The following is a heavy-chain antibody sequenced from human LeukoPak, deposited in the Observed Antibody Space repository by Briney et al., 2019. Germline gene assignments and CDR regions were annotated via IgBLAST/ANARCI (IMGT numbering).Heavy chain of an antibody. CDR2: INHSGST. D-gene: IGHD2-15*01. CDR1: GGSFSGYY. V-gene: IGHV4-34*01. Sequence: SETLSLTCAVYGGSFSGYYWSWIRQPPGKGLEWIGEINHSGSTNYNPSLKSRVTISVDTSKNQFSLKLSSVTAADTAVYYCETTVGYCSGGSCYGWFDPWGQGTLVTVSS. J-gene: IGHJ5*02. CDR3: ETTVGYCSGGSCYGWFDP.